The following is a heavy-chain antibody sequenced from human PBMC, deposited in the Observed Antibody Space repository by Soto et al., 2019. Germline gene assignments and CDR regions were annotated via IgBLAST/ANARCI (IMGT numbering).Heavy chain of an antibody. J-gene: IGHJ6*01. CDR1: GGTLRTST. V-gene: IGHV1-69*02. Sequence: QVHLVQSGAEVREPGSSVKVSCKASGGTLRTSTITWVRQGPGQGPEWMGRLIPFIQKANYAQEFQGRVTPTADASARTVYMALRSLRSEGTAVYFCTSTGIGAGFYSKDMDLWWPGTRVILFS. CDR3: TSTGIGAGFYSKDMDL. CDR2: LIPFIQKA. D-gene: IGHD6-25*01.